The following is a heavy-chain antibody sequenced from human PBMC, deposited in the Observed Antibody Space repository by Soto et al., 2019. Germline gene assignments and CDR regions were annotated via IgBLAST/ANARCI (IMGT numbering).Heavy chain of an antibody. CDR2: ISYGGSNK. CDR1: GFTFSSYA. V-gene: IGHV3-30-3*01. D-gene: IGHD5-18*01. Sequence: QVQLVESGGGVVQPGRSLRLSCAASGFTFSSYAMHWVRQAPGKGLEWVAVISYGGSNKYYADSVKGRFTISRDNSKNTLYLQMNSLRAADTAVYYCARDPLWGTAMVLWYFDLWGRGTLVTVSS. CDR3: ARDPLWGTAMVLWYFDL. J-gene: IGHJ2*01.